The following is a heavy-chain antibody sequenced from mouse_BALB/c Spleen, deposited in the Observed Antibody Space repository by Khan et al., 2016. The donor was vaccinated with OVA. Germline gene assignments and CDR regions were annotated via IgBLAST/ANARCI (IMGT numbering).Heavy chain of an antibody. CDR3: ARSNYYGSDLYALDY. CDR2: LGPGSGNT. V-gene: IGHV1S41*01. CDR1: GYTFTSYW. D-gene: IGHD1-1*01. Sequence: DLVKPGASVKLSCKASGYTFTSYWINWIKQRPGQGLEWVGHLGPGSGNTYYNKIFYGKATLTVDTSSSTAYIQLTSLSSDDSAVYCCARSNYYGSDLYALDYWGQRSSVTVSS. J-gene: IGHJ4*01.